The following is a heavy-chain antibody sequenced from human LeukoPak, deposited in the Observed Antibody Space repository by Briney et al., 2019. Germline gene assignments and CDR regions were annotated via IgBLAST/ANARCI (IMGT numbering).Heavy chain of an antibody. CDR3: AKDRGRLLRWPDASDI. CDR1: GFTFSSYA. J-gene: IGHJ3*02. V-gene: IGHV3-30*04. D-gene: IGHD3-10*02. CDR2: ISYDGSNK. Sequence: GGSLRLSCAASGFTFSSYAMHWVRQAPGKGLEWVAVISYDGSNKYYADSVEGRFTISRDNSKNTLYLQMNSLRAEDTAVYYCAKDRGRLLRWPDASDIWGQGTMVTVSS.